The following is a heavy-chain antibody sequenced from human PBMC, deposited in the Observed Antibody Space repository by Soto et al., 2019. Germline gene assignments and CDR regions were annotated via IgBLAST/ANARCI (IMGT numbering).Heavy chain of an antibody. D-gene: IGHD6-19*01. CDR1: GFTFDDYT. V-gene: IGHV3-43*01. CDR3: AKDHNSSGWYYFDY. CDR2: ISWDGGST. J-gene: IGHJ4*02. Sequence: GGSLRLSCAASGFTFDDYTMHWVRQAPGKGLEWVSLISWDGGSTYYADSVKGRFTITRDNSKNSLYLQMNSMRTEDTALYYCAKDHNSSGWYYFDYWGQGTLVTVSS.